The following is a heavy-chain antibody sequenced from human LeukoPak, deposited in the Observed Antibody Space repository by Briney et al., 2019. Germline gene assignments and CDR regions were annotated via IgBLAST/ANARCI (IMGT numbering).Heavy chain of an antibody. Sequence: GDSPSVSCKASGYSFTSYTISWVRQAPGQGLEWMGWISGYNGNTHYAQTLQGSFTITTDTSTSTPYMELRSVSSDDSAVYYCERSYGSGDYYFDYWGQGTLITVSS. V-gene: IGHV1-18*01. J-gene: IGHJ4*02. CDR2: ISGYNGNT. CDR1: GYSFTSYT. CDR3: ERSYGSGDYYFDY. D-gene: IGHD4-17*01.